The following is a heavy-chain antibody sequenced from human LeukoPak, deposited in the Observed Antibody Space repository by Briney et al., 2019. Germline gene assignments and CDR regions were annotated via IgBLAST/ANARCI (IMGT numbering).Heavy chain of an antibody. J-gene: IGHJ4*02. CDR3: ARPNYYGSGSYFED. Sequence: GECLKISCMGSGYSFTSYWISWGRQMPGKGLEWMGRIDPSDSYTNYSPSFQGHVTISADKSISTAYLQWSSLKASDTAMYYCARPNYYGSGSYFEDWGQGTLVTVSS. CDR2: IDPSDSYT. V-gene: IGHV5-10-1*01. CDR1: GYSFTSYW. D-gene: IGHD3-10*01.